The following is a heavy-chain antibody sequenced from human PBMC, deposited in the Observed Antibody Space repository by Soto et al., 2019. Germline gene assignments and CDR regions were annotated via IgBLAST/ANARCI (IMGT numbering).Heavy chain of an antibody. D-gene: IGHD5-12*01. CDR3: AKGRYAWFDP. J-gene: IGHJ5*02. Sequence: SDTLSLTCTVSGGSISSYYWSWIRQPPGKGLEWIGYIYYSGSTNYNPSLKSRVTISVDTSKNQFSLKLSSVTAADTAVSDCAKGRYAWFDPWGQGTLVTVSS. CDR2: IYYSGST. CDR1: GGSISSYY. V-gene: IGHV4-59*01.